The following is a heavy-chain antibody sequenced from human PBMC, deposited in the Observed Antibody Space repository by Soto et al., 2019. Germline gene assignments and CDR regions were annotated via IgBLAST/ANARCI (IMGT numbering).Heavy chain of an antibody. Sequence: ASVKVACKASGYPFRSYYLTWVRQAPGQGLEWMGIINPSGATTSYPQKFKGRVNMTRDTSTITVYMELSSLRSEDTDVYYCARESYRSSSGGLWGDFDYGMDVWGQGTTVT. CDR1: GYPFRSYY. V-gene: IGHV1-46*01. D-gene: IGHD6-6*01. J-gene: IGHJ6*02. CDR3: ARESYRSSSGGLWGDFDYGMDV. CDR2: INPSGATT.